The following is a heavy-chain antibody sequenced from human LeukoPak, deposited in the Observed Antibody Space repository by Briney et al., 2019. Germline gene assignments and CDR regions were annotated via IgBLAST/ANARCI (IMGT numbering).Heavy chain of an antibody. J-gene: IGHJ6*03. D-gene: IGHD2-2*02. CDR1: GGSISSYY. Sequence: SETLSLTCTVSGGSISSYYWSWIRQPAGKGLEWIGRIYTSGSTNYNPSLKSRVTMSVDTSKNQFSLKLSSVTAADAAVYYCARVSIVVVPAAINYYYYYYMDVWGKGTTVTVSS. CDR3: ARVSIVVVPAAINYYYYYYMDV. V-gene: IGHV4-4*07. CDR2: IYTSGST.